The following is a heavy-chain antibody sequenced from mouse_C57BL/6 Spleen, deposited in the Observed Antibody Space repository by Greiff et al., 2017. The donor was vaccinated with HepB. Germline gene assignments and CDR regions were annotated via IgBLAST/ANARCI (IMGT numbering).Heavy chain of an antibody. CDR3: ARSRYYGSSEDWCAY. CDR1: GFNIKNTY. D-gene: IGHD1-1*01. CDR2: IVPANGNT. J-gene: IGHJ3*01. V-gene: IGHV14-3*01. Sequence: VQLQQSVAELVRPGASVKLSCTASGFNIKNTYMHWVKQRPEQGLEWMGRIVPANGNTKYAPKFQGKATITADTSSNTAYLQLSSLTSEDTAIYYCARSRYYGSSEDWCAYWGQGTLVTVSA.